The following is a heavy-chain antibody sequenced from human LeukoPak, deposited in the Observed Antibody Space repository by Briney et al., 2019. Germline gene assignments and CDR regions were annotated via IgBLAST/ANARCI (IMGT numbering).Heavy chain of an antibody. CDR1: GGSISGYY. Sequence: SETLSLTCTVSGGSISGYYWSWIRRPPGKGLEWIGYIYYSGSTNYNPSLKSRVTISLHTSKNQFSLKLSSVTAADTAVYYCARVQIAYSYGLFDYWGQGTLVTVSS. V-gene: IGHV4-59*01. J-gene: IGHJ4*02. D-gene: IGHD5-18*01. CDR3: ARVQIAYSYGLFDY. CDR2: IYYSGST.